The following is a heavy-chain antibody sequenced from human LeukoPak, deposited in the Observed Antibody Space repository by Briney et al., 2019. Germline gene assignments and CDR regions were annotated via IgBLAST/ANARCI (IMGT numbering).Heavy chain of an antibody. J-gene: IGHJ4*02. CDR1: AFTFSSAW. CDR2: IRSKTYGGTS. Sequence: GGSLRLSCAASAFTFSSAWMSWVRQAPGKGLEWVGRIRSKTYGGTSDYAAPGEGRFTISRDDSINKLYLQMNSLKPEDTALYYCTTVGLSGYYDGNGYYYFDHWGQGTLVTVSS. V-gene: IGHV3-15*01. D-gene: IGHD3-22*01. CDR3: TTVGLSGYYDGNGYYYFDH.